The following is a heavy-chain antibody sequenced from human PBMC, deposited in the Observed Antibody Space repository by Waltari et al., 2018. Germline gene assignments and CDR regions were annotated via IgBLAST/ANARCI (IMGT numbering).Heavy chain of an antibody. CDR2: FDPEDGET. CDR3: ATAEVRGALLFDY. Sequence: EVQLVQSGAEVKKPGATVKISCKASGYTFTDYYMHWVQQAPGKGLEWMGGFDPEDGETIYAQKFQGRVTMTEDTSTDTAYMELSSRRSEDTAVYYCATAEVRGALLFDYWGQGTLVTVSS. J-gene: IGHJ4*02. CDR1: GYTFTDYY. D-gene: IGHD3-10*01. V-gene: IGHV1-69-2*01.